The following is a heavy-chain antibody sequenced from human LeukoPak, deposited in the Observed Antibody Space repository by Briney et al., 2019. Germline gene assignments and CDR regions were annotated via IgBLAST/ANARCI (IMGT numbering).Heavy chain of an antibody. D-gene: IGHD4-17*01. CDR2: IKSDGSSK. CDR3: ARSDYGDPRSPNDY. CDR1: GFTFSSYW. J-gene: IGHJ4*02. Sequence: GGSLRLSCAASGFTFSSYWMHWVRQAPGKGLVWVSRIKSDGSSKNYADSVKGGFTICREKAKNSLYLQMNSLRAEDTAVYYCARSDYGDPRSPNDYWGQGTLVTVSS. V-gene: IGHV3-74*01.